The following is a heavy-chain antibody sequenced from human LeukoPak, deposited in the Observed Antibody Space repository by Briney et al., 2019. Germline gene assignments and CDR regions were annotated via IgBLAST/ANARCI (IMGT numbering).Heavy chain of an antibody. J-gene: IGHJ3*02. CDR1: GGSISSSGYY. D-gene: IGHD6-25*01. CDR3: AREWAAVDAFDI. CDR2: IYYSGST. Sequence: SETLSLTCTVSGGSISSSGYYWGWIRQPPGRGLDWIGSIYYSGSTYYNPSLKSRVTISVDTSKNQFSLKLSSVSAADTAVYYCAREWAAVDAFDIWGQGTMVTVSS. V-gene: IGHV4-39*02.